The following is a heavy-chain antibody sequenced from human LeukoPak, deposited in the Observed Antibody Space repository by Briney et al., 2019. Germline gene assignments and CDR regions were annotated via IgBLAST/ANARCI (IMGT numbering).Heavy chain of an antibody. CDR2: ISGSGGST. J-gene: IGHJ4*02. CDR3: AKDDRDCSGWYVRRPPNPPDY. Sequence: PGGSLRLSCAASGFTFSSYGMSWVRQAPGKGLEWVSAISGSGGSTYYADSVKGRFTISRDNSKNTLYLQMNSLRAEDTAVYYCAKDDRDCSGWYVRRPPNPPDYWGQGTLVTVSS. D-gene: IGHD6-19*01. V-gene: IGHV3-23*01. CDR1: GFTFSSYG.